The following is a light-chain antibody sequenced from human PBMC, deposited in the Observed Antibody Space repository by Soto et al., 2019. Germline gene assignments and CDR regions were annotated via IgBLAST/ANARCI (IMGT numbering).Light chain of an antibody. CDR1: QSVSSSY. CDR3: QQYGSSPPWT. CDR2: GAS. Sequence: EIVLTQSPGTLSLSPGERATLSCSASQSVSSSYLAWYQQKPGQAPRLLIYGASSRATGIPDRFSGSGSGTDFTLTISRLEPEDFVVYYCQQYGSSPPWTFGQGTKVEIK. J-gene: IGKJ1*01. V-gene: IGKV3-20*01.